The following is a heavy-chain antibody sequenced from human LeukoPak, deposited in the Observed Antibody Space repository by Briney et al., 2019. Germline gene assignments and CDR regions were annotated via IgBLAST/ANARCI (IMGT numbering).Heavy chain of an antibody. D-gene: IGHD1-1*01. CDR1: GFTFSSYA. V-gene: IGHV3-23*01. J-gene: IGHJ4*02. CDR3: ARRGTAPDY. Sequence: RGSLRLSCAASGFTFSSYAMSWVRQAPGKGLEWVSAISGSGGSTYYADSVKGRFTISRDNSKNTLYLQMNSLRAEDTAAYYCARRGTAPDYWGQGTQVTVSS. CDR2: ISGSGGST.